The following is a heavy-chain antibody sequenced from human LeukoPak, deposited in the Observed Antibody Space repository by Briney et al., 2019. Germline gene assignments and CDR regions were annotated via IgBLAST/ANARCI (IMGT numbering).Heavy chain of an antibody. CDR3: TTDPQVRQGVRIFGVVMPDFDY. J-gene: IGHJ4*02. D-gene: IGHD3-3*01. Sequence: GGSLRLSCAASGFTFSTYNMNWVRQAPGKGLEWVGRIKSKTDGGTTDYAAPVKGRFTISRDDSKNTLYLQMNSLKTEDTAVYYCTTDPQVRQGVRIFGVVMPDFDYWGQGTLVTVSS. CDR1: GFTFSTYN. V-gene: IGHV3-15*07. CDR2: IKSKTDGGTT.